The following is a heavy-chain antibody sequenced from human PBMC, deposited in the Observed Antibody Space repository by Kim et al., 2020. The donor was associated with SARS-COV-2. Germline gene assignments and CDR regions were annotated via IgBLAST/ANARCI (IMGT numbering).Heavy chain of an antibody. CDR3: ARAMDV. V-gene: IGHV3-7*01. Sequence: NQDGSKKFSVDCVKGRFTISRDNPQNSVFLQMISVRAEDTAVYYCARAMDVWAQGTTVTVSS. CDR2: NQDGSKK. J-gene: IGHJ6*02.